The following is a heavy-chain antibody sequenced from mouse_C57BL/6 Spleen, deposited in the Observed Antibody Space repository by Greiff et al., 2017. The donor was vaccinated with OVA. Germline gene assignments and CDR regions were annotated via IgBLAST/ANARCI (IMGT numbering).Heavy chain of an antibody. CDR1: GYTFTSYW. CDR2: IDPSDSYT. CDR3: ASLEMTTGVAGGAMDY. V-gene: IGHV1-50*01. J-gene: IGHJ4*01. D-gene: IGHD1-1*01. Sequence: QVQLQQSGAELVKPGASVKLSCKASGYTFTSYWMQWVKQRPGRGLEWIGEIDPSDSYTNYNPKFKGTATLTVDTSSSTAYMQRSSLTSEESAVYDCASLEMTTGVAGGAMDYWGQETSVTVSS.